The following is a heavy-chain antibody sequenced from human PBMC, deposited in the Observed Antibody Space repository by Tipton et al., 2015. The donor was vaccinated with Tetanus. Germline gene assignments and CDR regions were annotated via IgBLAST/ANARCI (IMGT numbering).Heavy chain of an antibody. CDR3: ARGNRGSSWYF. CDR1: GYTLTSYH. CDR2: INPIGGST. Sequence: QSGPEVKKPGASVKVSCKASGYTLTSYHMHWVRQAPGQGLEWMGIINPIGGSTSYAQKFQGRITMTGDTSTSTVYMDLNSLRSEDTAVYYCARGNRGSSWYFWGQGTLVTVSS. V-gene: IGHV1-46*01. J-gene: IGHJ4*02. D-gene: IGHD6-13*01.